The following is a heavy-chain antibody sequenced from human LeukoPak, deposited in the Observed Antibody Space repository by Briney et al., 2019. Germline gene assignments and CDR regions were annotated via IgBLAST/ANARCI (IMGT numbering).Heavy chain of an antibody. Sequence: ASVKVSCKASGYTFTDYSIHWVRQAPGQGLEWMGWINTNTGNPTYAQGFTGRFVFSLDTSVSTAYLQISSLKAEDTAVYYCARAHTTIVFDYWGQGTLVTVSS. CDR2: INTNTGNP. D-gene: IGHD5-24*01. J-gene: IGHJ4*02. CDR1: GYTFTDYS. CDR3: ARAHTTIVFDY. V-gene: IGHV7-4-1*02.